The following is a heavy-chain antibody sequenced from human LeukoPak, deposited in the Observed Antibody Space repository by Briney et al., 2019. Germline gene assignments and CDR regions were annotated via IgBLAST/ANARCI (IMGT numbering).Heavy chain of an antibody. V-gene: IGHV4-4*02. D-gene: IGHD2-2*01. Sequence: PSETLSLTCAVSGGSISSSNWWSWVRQPPGKGLEWIGEIYHSGSTNYNPSLKSRVTISVDKSKNQFSLKLSSVTAADTAVYYCARTGDCSSTSCPDYWGQGTLVTVSS. J-gene: IGHJ4*02. CDR2: IYHSGST. CDR3: ARTGDCSSTSCPDY. CDR1: GGSISSSNW.